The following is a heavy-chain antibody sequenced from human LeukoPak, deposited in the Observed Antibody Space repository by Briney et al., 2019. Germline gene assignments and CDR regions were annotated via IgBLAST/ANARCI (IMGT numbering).Heavy chain of an antibody. J-gene: IGHJ4*02. D-gene: IGHD1-26*01. CDR2: ISASGTST. CDR1: GFTFNNYA. CDR3: AKDPGEWELILYFDY. Sequence: PGGSLRLSCSASGFTFNNYAMTWVRQAPGKGLEWVSAISASGTSTFYADSVRGRFTISRDNSKNTLFLQMNSLRAEDTAVYYCAKDPGEWELILYFDYWGQGTLVTVSS. V-gene: IGHV3-23*01.